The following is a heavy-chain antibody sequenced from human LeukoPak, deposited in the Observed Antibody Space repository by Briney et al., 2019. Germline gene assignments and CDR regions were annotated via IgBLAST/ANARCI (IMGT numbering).Heavy chain of an antibody. D-gene: IGHD6-19*01. CDR3: ASVTVAVAGPLYFDY. J-gene: IGHJ4*02. V-gene: IGHV3-30-3*01. Sequence: PGGSLRLSCAASGFTFEDYAMHWVRQAPGKGLEWVAVISYDGSNKYYADSVKGRFTISRDNSKNTLYLQMNSLRAEDTAVYYYASVTVAVAGPLYFDYWGQGTLVTVSS. CDR1: GFTFEDYA. CDR2: ISYDGSNK.